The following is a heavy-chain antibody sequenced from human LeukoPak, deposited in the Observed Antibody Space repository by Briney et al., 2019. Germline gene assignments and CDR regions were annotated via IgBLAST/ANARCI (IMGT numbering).Heavy chain of an antibody. V-gene: IGHV3-74*01. CDR3: AGLHEYCYSASCTHEYFQR. J-gene: IGHJ1*01. CDR1: GFTFSNYW. Sequence: PGGSLRLSRAASGFTFSNYWMHWVRQAPGKGLLWVSRISGDGSSTSYADSVKGRFTISRDNAKNTLYLQMNSLSAEDTAVYYCAGLHEYCYSASCTHEYFQRWGQGTLVTVSS. CDR2: ISGDGSST. D-gene: IGHD2-2*01.